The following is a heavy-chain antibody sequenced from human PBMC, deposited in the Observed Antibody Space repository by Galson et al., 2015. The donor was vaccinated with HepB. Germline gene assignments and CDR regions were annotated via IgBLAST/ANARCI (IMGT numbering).Heavy chain of an antibody. CDR3: ARELYYYDSSGLSHWFDP. D-gene: IGHD3-22*01. CDR2: ISSSGSTI. CDR1: GFTFSSYE. V-gene: IGHV3-48*03. J-gene: IGHJ5*02. Sequence: SLRLSCAASGFTFSSYEMNWVRQAPGKGLEWVSYISSSGSTIYYADSVKGRFTISRDNAKNSLYLQMNSLRAEDTAVYYCARELYYYDSSGLSHWFDPWGQGTLVTVSS.